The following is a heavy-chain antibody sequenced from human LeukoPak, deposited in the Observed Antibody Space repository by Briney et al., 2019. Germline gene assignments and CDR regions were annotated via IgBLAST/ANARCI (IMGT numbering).Heavy chain of an antibody. CDR3: AKVSWPYYYYYYYMDV. CDR1: GFTFSSYG. V-gene: IGHV3-23*01. Sequence: GGSLRLSCAASGFTFSSYGMSWVRQAPGKGLEWVSAISGSGGSTYYADSVKGRFTISRDNSKNTLYLQMNSLRAEDTAVYYCAKVSWPYYYYYYYMDVWGKGTTVTVSS. CDR2: ISGSGGST. J-gene: IGHJ6*03. D-gene: IGHD6-13*01.